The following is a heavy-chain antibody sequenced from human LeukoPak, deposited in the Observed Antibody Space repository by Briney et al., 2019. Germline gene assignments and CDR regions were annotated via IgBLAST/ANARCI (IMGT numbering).Heavy chain of an antibody. J-gene: IGHJ4*02. CDR3: ARDRGRYYDSRGFYWGYYFDS. CDR1: GFTFTSSA. D-gene: IGHD3-22*01. CDR2: ISGSGDST. V-gene: IGHV3-23*01. Sequence: GGSLRLSCAASGFTFTSSAMNWVRQAPGKGLEWVSAISGSGDSTYYADSVKGRFTISRDNSKDTLYLQMSSVRVDDTAVYYCARDRGRYYDSRGFYWGYYFDSWGQGILVTVST.